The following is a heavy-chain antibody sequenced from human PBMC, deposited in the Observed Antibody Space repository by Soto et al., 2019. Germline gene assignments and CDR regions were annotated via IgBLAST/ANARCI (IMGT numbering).Heavy chain of an antibody. Sequence: ASVKVSCKVSGYTLTELSMQWVRQAPGKGLEWMGGFDPEDGETIYAQKFQGRVTMTEDTSTDTAYMELSSLRSEDTAVYYCATVFSYYGDPRHFDYWGQGTLVTVSS. CDR3: ATVFSYYGDPRHFDY. V-gene: IGHV1-24*01. J-gene: IGHJ4*02. CDR1: GYTLTELS. CDR2: FDPEDGET. D-gene: IGHD4-17*01.